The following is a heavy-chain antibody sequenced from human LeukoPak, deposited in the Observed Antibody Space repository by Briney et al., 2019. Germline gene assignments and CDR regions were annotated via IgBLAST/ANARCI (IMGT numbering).Heavy chain of an antibody. CDR2: ISGSGGST. D-gene: IGHD6-19*01. CDR3: AKHPYSSGWYYFDS. J-gene: IGHJ4*02. V-gene: IGHV3-23*01. CDR1: GFIFSSHA. Sequence: GGSLRLSCAASGFIFSSHAMSWVRQAPGKGLEYVSGISGSGGSTCYADSVKGRFTISTDNSRNTLYLQMGSLRAEDTAVYYCAKHPYSSGWYYFDSWGQGTLVTVSS.